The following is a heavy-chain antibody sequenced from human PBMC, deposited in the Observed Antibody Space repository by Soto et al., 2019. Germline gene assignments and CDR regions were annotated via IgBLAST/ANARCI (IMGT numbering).Heavy chain of an antibody. V-gene: IGHV1-46*03. D-gene: IGHD2-15*01. J-gene: IGHJ5*02. Sequence: QVQLVQSGAEVKKPGASVKVSCKASGYTFTSYYMHWVRQAPGQGLEWMGIINTSGGSTSYAQKFQGRVNMTRDTSTSTVYMELSSLRSEDTAVYYCARDRKGCSGGSCYSPDGWFDPWGQGTLVTVSS. CDR1: GYTFTSYY. CDR3: ARDRKGCSGGSCYSPDGWFDP. CDR2: INTSGGST.